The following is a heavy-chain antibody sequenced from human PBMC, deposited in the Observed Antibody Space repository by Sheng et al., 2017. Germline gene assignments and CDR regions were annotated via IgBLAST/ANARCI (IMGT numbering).Heavy chain of an antibody. CDR3: AKDGSGSSSNAFDI. CDR1: GFKFDDYG. D-gene: IGHD3-10*01. V-gene: IGHV3-9*03. Sequence: EVQLVESGGGLVQPGRSLRLSCAASGFKFDDYGMHWVRQAPGKGLEWVSGINWNSGNIGYADSVKGRFTISRDNAKNSLYLQMNSLRAEDMALYYCAKDGSGSSSNAFDIWGQGTMVTVSS. J-gene: IGHJ3*02. CDR2: INWNSGNI.